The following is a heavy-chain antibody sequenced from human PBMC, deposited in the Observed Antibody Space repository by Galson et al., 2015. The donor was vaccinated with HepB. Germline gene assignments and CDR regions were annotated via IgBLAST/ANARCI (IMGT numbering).Heavy chain of an antibody. CDR2: IYYSGST. J-gene: IGHJ4*02. Sequence: ETLSLTCTVSGGSISSSSYYWGWIRQPPGKGLEWIGSIYYSGSTYYNPSLKSRVTISVDTSKNQFSLKLSSVTAADTAVYYCARQPVYYYDSSGYYYGVPSAFDYWGQGTLVTVSS. CDR1: GGSISSSSYY. CDR3: ARQPVYYYDSSGYYYGVPSAFDY. V-gene: IGHV4-39*01. D-gene: IGHD3-22*01.